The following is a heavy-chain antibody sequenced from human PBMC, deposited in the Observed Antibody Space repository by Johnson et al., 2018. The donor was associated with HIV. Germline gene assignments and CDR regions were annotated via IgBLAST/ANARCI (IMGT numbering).Heavy chain of an antibody. D-gene: IGHD5-18*01. CDR3: ACGYTYGHDAFDI. J-gene: IGHJ3*02. V-gene: IGHV3-30-3*01. CDR2: ISYDGSKK. Sequence: VQLVESGGGVVQPGRSLRLSCAASGFTFNVYALHWVRQAPGKGLEWVAVISYDGSKKDYADSVKGRFTISRDNSKNTLFLQMNSLRAEDTAVYYWACGYTYGHDAFDIWGQGTMVTVS. CDR1: GFTFNVYA.